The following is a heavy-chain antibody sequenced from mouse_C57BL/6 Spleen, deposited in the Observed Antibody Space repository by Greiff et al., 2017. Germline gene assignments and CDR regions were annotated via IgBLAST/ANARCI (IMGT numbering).Heavy chain of an antibody. CDR1: GYTFTSYG. CDR2: IYPRSGNT. D-gene: IGHD1-1*01. J-gene: IGHJ4*01. Sequence: QVQLQQSGAELARPGASVKLSCKASGYTFTSYGISWVKQRPEQGLEWIGEIYPRSGNTYYNEKFKGKATLTADKSSSTAYMELRSLTSEDSAVYFCARRGTTVDMGYWGQGTSVTVSS. V-gene: IGHV1-81*01. CDR3: ARRGTTVDMGY.